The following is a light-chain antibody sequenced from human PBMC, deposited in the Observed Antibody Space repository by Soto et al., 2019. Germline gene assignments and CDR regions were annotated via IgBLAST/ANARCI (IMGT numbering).Light chain of an antibody. V-gene: IGKV3-20*01. J-gene: IGKJ2*01. Sequence: EIVLTQSPGTLSLSPGERVTLSCRASQSVSSSYLAWYQQKPGQAPRLLIYGASSRATCIPDRFSGSGSGTDFTLTINRLEPEDFAVYYCQRYGNSPMYTFGQGNTLAIK. CDR1: QSVSSSY. CDR3: QRYGNSPMYT. CDR2: GAS.